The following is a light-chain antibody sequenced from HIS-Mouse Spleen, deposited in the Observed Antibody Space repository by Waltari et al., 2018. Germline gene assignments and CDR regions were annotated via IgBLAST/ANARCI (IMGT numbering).Light chain of an antibody. CDR2: WAS. CDR1: QSVLYSSNNKNY. V-gene: IGKV4-1*01. CDR3: QQYYSTPYT. J-gene: IGKJ2*01. Sequence: DIVMTQSPDSLAVSLGERATINCKSSQSVLYSSNNKNYVAWYQQKPVQPPKLLIYWASTLSSGVPDRFSGSGSGTDFTLTISSLQAEDEAVYYCQQYYSTPYTFGQGTKLEIK.